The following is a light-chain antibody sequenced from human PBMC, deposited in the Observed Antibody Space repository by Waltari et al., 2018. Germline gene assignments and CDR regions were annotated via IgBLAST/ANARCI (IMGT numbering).Light chain of an antibody. Sequence: QSALTQPPSASGSPGQSVTTSCTGTGSDVGGHTFVSWYQQHPAKAPKVIIYEVTKRPSGVPDRFSGSKAGNTASLTVSGLQTEDEADYYCCAYAGSDTPYVFGTGTTVTVL. V-gene: IGLV2-8*01. CDR2: EVT. J-gene: IGLJ1*01. CDR1: GSDVGGHTF. CDR3: CAYAGSDTPYV.